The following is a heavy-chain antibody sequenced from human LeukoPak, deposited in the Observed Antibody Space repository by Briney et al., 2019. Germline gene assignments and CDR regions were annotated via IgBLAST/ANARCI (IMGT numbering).Heavy chain of an antibody. CDR1: GGTFSSYA. CDR2: IIPILGIA. CDR3: ARDLHPYYYDSSGYYDPGIDY. J-gene: IGHJ4*02. Sequence: GASVKVSCKASGGTFSSYAISWVRQAPGQGLEWMGRIIPILGIANYAQKFQGRVTITADESTSTAYMELSSLRSEDTAVYYCARDLHPYYYDSSGYYDPGIDYWGQGTLVTVSS. V-gene: IGHV1-69*04. D-gene: IGHD3-22*01.